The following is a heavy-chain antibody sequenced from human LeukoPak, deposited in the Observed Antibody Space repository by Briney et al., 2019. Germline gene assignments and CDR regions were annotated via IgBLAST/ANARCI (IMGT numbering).Heavy chain of an antibody. CDR1: GGTFSSYA. V-gene: IGHV1-69*05. J-gene: IGHJ6*03. Sequence: SVTVSCTASGGTFSSYAISWVRQAPGQGLEWMGGIIPIFGTANYAQKFQGRVTITTDESTSTAYMELSSLRFEDTAVYYCAQTLSTCSSTSCSSPYYYYYMDVWGKGTTVTVSS. CDR2: IIPIFGTA. D-gene: IGHD2-2*01. CDR3: AQTLSTCSSTSCSSPYYYYYMDV.